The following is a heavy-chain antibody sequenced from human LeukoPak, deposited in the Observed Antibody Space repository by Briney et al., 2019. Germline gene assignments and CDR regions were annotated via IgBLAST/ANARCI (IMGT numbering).Heavy chain of an antibody. D-gene: IGHD6-19*01. J-gene: IGHJ4*02. CDR1: GFSFSDYY. CDR2: ISSSSSYT. Sequence: PGGSLRLSCAASGFSFSDYYMTWIRQAPGKGLEWVSYISSSSSYTNYADSVKGRFTISRDNAKNSLYLQMNSLRAEDTAVYYCARVTSGLYKDYWGQGTLVTVSS. V-gene: IGHV3-11*06. CDR3: ARVTSGLYKDY.